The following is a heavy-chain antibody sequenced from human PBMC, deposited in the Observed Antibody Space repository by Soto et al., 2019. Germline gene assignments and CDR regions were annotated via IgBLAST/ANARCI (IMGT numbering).Heavy chain of an antibody. J-gene: IGHJ5*02. CDR3: ARGLGIAANWFDP. D-gene: IGHD6-13*01. CDR1: GFTFSSYG. Sequence: QVQLVESGGGVVQPGRSLRLSCAASGFTFSSYGMHWVRQAPGKWLEWVAVIWYDGSNKYYADSVKGRFTISRDNSKNTLYLQMNSLRAEDTAVYYCARGLGIAANWFDPWGQGTLVTVSS. CDR2: IWYDGSNK. V-gene: IGHV3-33*01.